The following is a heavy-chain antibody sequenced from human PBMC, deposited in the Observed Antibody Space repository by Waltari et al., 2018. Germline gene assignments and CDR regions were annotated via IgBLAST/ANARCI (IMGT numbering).Heavy chain of an antibody. CDR2: IDSGGSA. CDR1: GLKVSTSF. CDR3: ARFYGSGSYFES. D-gene: IGHD3-10*01. Sequence: EVQLVETGGGLIQPGGSLRLSCAASGLKVSTSFLSWVRQAPGKGREWVSDIDSGGSAYYIDSVKGRFTISRDNSKNPLYLQMNRLTADDTAVYYCARFYGSGSYFESWGQGALVTVSS. V-gene: IGHV3-53*02. J-gene: IGHJ4*02.